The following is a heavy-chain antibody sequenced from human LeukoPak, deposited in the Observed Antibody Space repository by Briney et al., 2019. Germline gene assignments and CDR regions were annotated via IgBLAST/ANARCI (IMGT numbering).Heavy chain of an antibody. D-gene: IGHD5-18*01. Sequence: PGGSLRLSCTASGFTFGDYAMSWFRQAPGKGLEWVGFIRSKAYGGTTEYAASVKGRFTISRDDSKSIAYLQMNSLKTEDTAVYYCSPWIQLWTKDAFDVWGQGTMVTVSS. CDR3: SPWIQLWTKDAFDV. V-gene: IGHV3-49*03. CDR2: IRSKAYGGTT. CDR1: GFTFGDYA. J-gene: IGHJ3*01.